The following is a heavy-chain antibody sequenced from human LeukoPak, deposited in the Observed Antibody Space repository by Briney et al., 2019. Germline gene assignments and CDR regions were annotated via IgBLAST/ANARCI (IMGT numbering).Heavy chain of an antibody. CDR2: INSDGSTT. CDR3: ARDVSAAGVN. D-gene: IGHD6-13*01. V-gene: IGHV3-74*01. Sequence: GSLRLSCAASGITFSRDWMYWVRQAPGKGLVWISRINSDGSTTTYADSVKGRFTTSRDNAKNTLYLEMNSLRAEDTAVYYCARDVSAAGVNWGQGTLVTVSS. CDR1: GITFSRDW. J-gene: IGHJ4*02.